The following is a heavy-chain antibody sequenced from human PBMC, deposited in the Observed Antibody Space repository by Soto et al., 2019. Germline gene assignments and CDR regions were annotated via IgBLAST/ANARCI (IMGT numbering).Heavy chain of an antibody. CDR2: IYHSGST. CDR1: GGSISSDNW. V-gene: IGHV4-4*02. Sequence: SETLSLTCAVSGGSISSDNWWNWVRQPPGKGLEWIGEIYHSGSTNYNPSLKSRVTISIDKSKNQFSLNLTFVTAADTAVYFCATEPSNDAVDDWGHGTMVTVSS. J-gene: IGHJ3*01. CDR3: ATEPSNDAVDD.